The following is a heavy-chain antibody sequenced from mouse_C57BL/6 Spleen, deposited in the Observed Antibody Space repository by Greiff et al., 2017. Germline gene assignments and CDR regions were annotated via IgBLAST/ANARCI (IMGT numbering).Heavy chain of an antibody. CDR3: TRPLWSFYAMDY. CDR2: IDPETGGT. J-gene: IGHJ4*01. CDR1: GYTFTDYE. V-gene: IGHV1-15*01. Sequence: QVQLQQSGAELVRPGASVTLSCKASGYTFTDYEMHWVKQTPVHGLEWIGAIDPETGGTAYTQKFKGKAILTADKSSSTAYMELRSLTSEDSAVYYCTRPLWSFYAMDYWGQGTSVTVSS. D-gene: IGHD1-1*02.